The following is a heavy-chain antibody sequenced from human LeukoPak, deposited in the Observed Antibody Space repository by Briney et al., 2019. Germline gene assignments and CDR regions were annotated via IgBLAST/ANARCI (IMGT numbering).Heavy chain of an antibody. Sequence: PGGSLRLSCAASGFTFSSYSMDWVRQAPGKGLEWVSSISSSSSYIYYADSVKGRFTISRDNAKNTLYLQMNSLRAEDTAVYYCARRTGFGELHFWGQGTMVTVSS. V-gene: IGHV3-21*01. CDR1: GFTFSSYS. CDR2: ISSSSSYI. J-gene: IGHJ3*01. CDR3: ARRTGFGELHF. D-gene: IGHD3-10*01.